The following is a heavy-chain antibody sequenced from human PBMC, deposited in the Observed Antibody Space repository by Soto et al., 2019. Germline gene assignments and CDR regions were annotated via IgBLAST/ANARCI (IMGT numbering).Heavy chain of an antibody. J-gene: IGHJ6*03. CDR2: MNPNSGNT. CDR3: ARGGLLRFLEWLPRTHYYYYYMDV. V-gene: IGHV1-8*01. D-gene: IGHD3-3*01. CDR1: GYTFTSYD. Sequence: QVQLVQSGAEVKKPGASVKVSCKASGYTFTSYDINWVRQATGQGLEWMGWMNPNSGNTGYAQKLQGRVTMTRNTAVSTAYMELSSLRSEDTAVYYCARGGLLRFLEWLPRTHYYYYYMDVWGKGTTVTVSS.